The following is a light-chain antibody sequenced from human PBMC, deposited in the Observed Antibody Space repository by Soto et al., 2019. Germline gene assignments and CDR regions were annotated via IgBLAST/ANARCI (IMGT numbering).Light chain of an antibody. CDR1: SSDVGGYNY. J-gene: IGLJ1*01. CDR3: SSYTSSSTPYV. V-gene: IGLV2-14*01. CDR2: EVS. Sequence: QSVLTQPASVSGSPGQSITISCTGTSSDVGGYNYVSWYQQHPGKAPQLMIYEVSNRPSGVSNRFSGSKTSNTASLTISGLQAEDEADYYCSSYTSSSTPYVFGTGTKVTVL.